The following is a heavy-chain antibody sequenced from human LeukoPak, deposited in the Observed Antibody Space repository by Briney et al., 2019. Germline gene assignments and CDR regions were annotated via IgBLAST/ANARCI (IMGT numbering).Heavy chain of an antibody. V-gene: IGHV4-59*01. Sequence: PSETLSLTCTVSGXSISNYYWSWIRQPPGKGQEWIGYIYYSGSTKYNPSLKSRVTISVDTSKNQFSLKLSSVTAADTAVYYCARGGTTVTPGLLWFDPWGQGTLVTVSS. D-gene: IGHD4-17*01. CDR2: IYYSGST. J-gene: IGHJ5*02. CDR3: ARGGTTVTPGLLWFDP. CDR1: GXSISNYY.